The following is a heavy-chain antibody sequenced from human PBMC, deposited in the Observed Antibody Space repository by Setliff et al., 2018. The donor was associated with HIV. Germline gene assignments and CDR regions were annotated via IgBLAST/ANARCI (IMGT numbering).Heavy chain of an antibody. CDR2: ISYDGSNK. D-gene: IGHD4-17*01. J-gene: IGHJ6*02. V-gene: IGHV3-30-3*01. CDR3: AKDFQWSTVNTPLNYQYGMDV. Sequence: GGSLRLSCAASGFTFSNYAMHWVRQAPGKGLEWVAVISYDGSNKYYADSVKGRFTISRDNSKDTLYLDLNSLRSEDTAVYYCAKDFQWSTVNTPLNYQYGMDVWGQGTTVTVSS. CDR1: GFTFSNYA.